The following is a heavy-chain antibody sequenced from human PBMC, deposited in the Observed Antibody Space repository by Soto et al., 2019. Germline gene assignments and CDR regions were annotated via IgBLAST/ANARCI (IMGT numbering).Heavy chain of an antibody. CDR3: ASALVSWHAQPRQPGWFDP. V-gene: IGHV4-31*03. D-gene: IGHD3-9*01. J-gene: IGHJ5*02. CDR1: GGSISSGGYY. CDR2: IYYSGST. Sequence: PSETLSLTCTVSGGSISSGGYYWSWIRQHPGKGLEWIGYIYYSGSTYYNPSLKSRVTISVDTSKNQFSLKLSSVTAADTAVYYCASALVSWHAQPRQPGWFDPWGQGTLVTVSS.